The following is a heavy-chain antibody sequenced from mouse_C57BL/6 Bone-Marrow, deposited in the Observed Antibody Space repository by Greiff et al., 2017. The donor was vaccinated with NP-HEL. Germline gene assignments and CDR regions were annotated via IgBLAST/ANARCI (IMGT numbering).Heavy chain of an antibody. Sequence: EVQLQQSGAELVRPGASVKLSCTASGFNIKDDYMHWVKQRPEQGLEWIGWIDPENGDTEYASKFQGKATITADTPSNTAYLQLSSLTSEDTAVYYCTATTVVAKGDYYAMDYWGQGTSVTVSS. CDR2: IDPENGDT. CDR3: TATTVVAKGDYYAMDY. J-gene: IGHJ4*01. D-gene: IGHD1-1*01. V-gene: IGHV14-4*01. CDR1: GFNIKDDY.